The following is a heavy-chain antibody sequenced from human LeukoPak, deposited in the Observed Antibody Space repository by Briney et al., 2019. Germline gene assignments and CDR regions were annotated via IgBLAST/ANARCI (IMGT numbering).Heavy chain of an antibody. J-gene: IGHJ4*02. CDR1: GFPFTDHY. CDR2: IGPHSTFT. Sequence: ASVKVSCKSSGFPFTDHYIHWVRPGPGQGLEWMGYIGPHSTFTSSPQEFQGRVTMTRDASMSTAYMELTRLTSDDTAVYYCVREGEGPLSKDFDYWGQGTLVTVSS. CDR3: VREGEGPLSKDFDY. D-gene: IGHD2/OR15-2a*01. V-gene: IGHV1-2*02.